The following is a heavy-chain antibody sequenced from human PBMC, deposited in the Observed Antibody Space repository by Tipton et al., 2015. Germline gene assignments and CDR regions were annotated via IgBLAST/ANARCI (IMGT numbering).Heavy chain of an antibody. CDR3: ASPSLPHDRGDYYFQS. CDR2: LYFSGST. D-gene: IGHD2-21*02. V-gene: IGHV4-59*05. Sequence: TLSLTCTVSGDSLSTYYWSWIRQSPGKGLEWIGSLYFSGSTYYNPSLKSRVTISIDRFKNQFSLKLSSVTAADTAVYYCASPSLPHDRGDYYFQSWGQGSLVTVSS. CDR1: GDSLSTYY. J-gene: IGHJ4*02.